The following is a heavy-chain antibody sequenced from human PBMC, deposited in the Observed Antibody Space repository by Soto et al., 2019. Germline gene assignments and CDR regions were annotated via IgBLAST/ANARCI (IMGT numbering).Heavy chain of an antibody. J-gene: IGHJ5*02. CDR2: ISGSGGST. V-gene: IGHV3-23*01. CDR1: GFTFSSYA. D-gene: IGHD3-3*01. CDR3: AKDRVLRFTNWFDP. Sequence: GVLRLSCAASGFTFSSYAMSWVRQAPGKGLEWVSAISGSGGSTYYADSVKGRFTISRDNSKNTLYLQMNSLRAEDTAVYYCAKDRVLRFTNWFDPWGQGTLVTVSS.